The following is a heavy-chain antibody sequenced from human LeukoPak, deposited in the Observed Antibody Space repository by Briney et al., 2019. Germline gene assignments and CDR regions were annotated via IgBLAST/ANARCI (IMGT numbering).Heavy chain of an antibody. Sequence: SETLSLTCAVYGGSFSGYYWTWIRQPPGKGLEWIGQINHLGTGNDNPSLRSRVTISVDTSKNQFSLKLSSVTAANTAVYYCARQVGRNDAFDIWGQGTMVTVSS. V-gene: IGHV4-34*01. D-gene: IGHD3-10*01. CDR1: GGSFSGYY. J-gene: IGHJ3*02. CDR2: INHLGTG. CDR3: ARQVGRNDAFDI.